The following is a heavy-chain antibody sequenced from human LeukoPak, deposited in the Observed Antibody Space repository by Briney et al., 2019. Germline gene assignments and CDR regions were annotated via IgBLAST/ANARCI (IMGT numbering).Heavy chain of an antibody. CDR3: ARDRLHYDSLTGYPAD. D-gene: IGHD3-9*01. J-gene: IGHJ4*02. CDR1: GFTVSSNY. CDR2: IYSGGST. V-gene: IGHV3-66*01. Sequence: GGSLRLSCADSGFTVSSNYMRWVRQAPGKGLEWVSVIYSGGSTHYAPSVKGRFTISRDNSKNTLYLQMNSLRAEDTAVYYCARDRLHYDSLTGYPADWGQGTLVTVSS.